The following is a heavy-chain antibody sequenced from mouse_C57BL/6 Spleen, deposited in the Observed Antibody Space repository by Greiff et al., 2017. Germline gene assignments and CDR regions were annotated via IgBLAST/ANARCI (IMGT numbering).Heavy chain of an antibody. J-gene: IGHJ4*01. Sequence: VQLQPSGPELVKPGASVKISCKASGYSFTDYNMNWVKPSNGKSLEWIGVINPNYGTTSYNQKFKGKATLTVDQSSSTAYMQLNSLTSEESAVYDCARWLLGGYAMDYWGQGTSVTVSS. CDR3: ARWLLGGYAMDY. D-gene: IGHD2-3*01. CDR1: GYSFTDYN. CDR2: INPNYGTT. V-gene: IGHV1-39*01.